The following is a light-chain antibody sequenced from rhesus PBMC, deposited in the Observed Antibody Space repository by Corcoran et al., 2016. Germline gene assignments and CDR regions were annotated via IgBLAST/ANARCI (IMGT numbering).Light chain of an antibody. CDR1: QSLLDSEDGNTY. J-gene: IGKJ2*01. CDR2: EVS. V-gene: IGKV2-104*02. CDR3: MQALEFPYS. Sequence: DIVMTQTPLSLPVTPGEPASISCRSSQSLLDSEDGNTYLDWYLQNPGQSPQLLIYEVSNRASGVPDRFSGSGSDTDFTLKISRVEAEDVGVYYCMQALEFPYSFGQGTKGEIK.